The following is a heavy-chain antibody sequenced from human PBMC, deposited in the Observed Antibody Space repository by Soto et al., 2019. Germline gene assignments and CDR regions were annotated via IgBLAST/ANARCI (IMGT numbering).Heavy chain of an antibody. CDR2: MSGSGGYT. CDR3: AKELGGGSSWASHYYGMDV. CDR1: GFTFTGYA. D-gene: IGHD2-15*01. J-gene: IGHJ6*02. V-gene: IGHV3-23*01. Sequence: PGGSLRLSCAASGFTFTGYAMSWVRQAPGKGLEWVSAMSGSGGYTYYADSVKGRLTISRDSSKNTLYLQMNSLRVEDTAVYYCAKELGGGSSWASHYYGMDVWGQGTTVTVSS.